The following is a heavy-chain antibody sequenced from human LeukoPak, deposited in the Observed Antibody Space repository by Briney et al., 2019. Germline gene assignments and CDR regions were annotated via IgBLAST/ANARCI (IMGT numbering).Heavy chain of an antibody. CDR1: GGSISSGDYY. V-gene: IGHV4-30-4*01. CDR3: ARVPLPAAYNWFDP. D-gene: IGHD2-2*01. CDR2: IYYSGST. J-gene: IGHJ5*02. Sequence: SQTLSLTCTVSGGSISSGDYYWSWIRQPPGKGLEWIGYIYYSGSTYYNPSLKSRVTISVDTSKNQFSLKLSSVTAADTAVYYCARVPLPAAYNWFDPWGQGTLVTVSS.